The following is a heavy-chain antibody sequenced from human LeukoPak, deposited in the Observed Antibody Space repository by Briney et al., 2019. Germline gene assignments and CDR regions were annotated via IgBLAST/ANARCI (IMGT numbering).Heavy chain of an antibody. CDR1: GFTFSSYW. V-gene: IGHV3-74*01. J-gene: IGHJ5*02. CDR3: ARDSLLWFGELPNWFDP. CDR2: INTDGSST. D-gene: IGHD3-10*01. Sequence: GGSLRLSCAASGFTFSSYWMHWVRQAPGKGLVWVSRINTDGSSTSYADSVKGRFTISRDNAKNTLYLQMNSLRAEDTAVYYCARDSLLWFGELPNWFDPWGQGTLVTVSS.